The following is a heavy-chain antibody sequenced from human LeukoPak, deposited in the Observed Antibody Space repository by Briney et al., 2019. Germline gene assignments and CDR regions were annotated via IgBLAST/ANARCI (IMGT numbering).Heavy chain of an antibody. CDR3: ARDKIVGPTTLDY. CDR2: ISSSSSYI. V-gene: IGHV3-21*01. Sequence: GGSLRLSCAASGFTFSSYSMNWVRQAPGKGLEWVSSISSSSSYIYYADSVKGRFTISRDNAKNSLYLQMNSLRAEDTAVYYCARDKIVGPTTLDYWGQGTLVTVSS. D-gene: IGHD1-26*01. CDR1: GFTFSSYS. J-gene: IGHJ4*02.